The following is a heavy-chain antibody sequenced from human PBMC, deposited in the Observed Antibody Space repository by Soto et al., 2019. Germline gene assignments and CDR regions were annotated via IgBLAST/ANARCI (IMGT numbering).Heavy chain of an antibody. Sequence: SGPTLGKPTQTLTLTCTFSGFSLSTNGVAVGWIRQPPRKALEWLALIFLDDDARYSPSLKSRLTITKDTSKNQVVLIMTNMDPVDTGTYYCTHTSGHSSTGADNWGQGTQVTVSS. CDR3: THTSGHSSTGADN. D-gene: IGHD6-19*01. CDR2: IFLDDDA. CDR1: GFSLSTNGVA. V-gene: IGHV2-5*02. J-gene: IGHJ4*02.